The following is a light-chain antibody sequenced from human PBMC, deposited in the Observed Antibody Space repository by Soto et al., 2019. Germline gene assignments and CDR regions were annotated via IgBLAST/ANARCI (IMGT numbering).Light chain of an antibody. CDR2: EAS. V-gene: IGKV1-5*03. J-gene: IGKJ5*01. CDR1: HSLIKW. Sequence: DIQMTQSPTPLSASVGDRVTITCQASHSLIKWLAWYQQKPGKAPKLLIYEASSLQSGVPSRFSGSGSGTDCTLTISSLQPEDVGTYYCQQSYRTPITFGQGTRLEIK. CDR3: QQSYRTPIT.